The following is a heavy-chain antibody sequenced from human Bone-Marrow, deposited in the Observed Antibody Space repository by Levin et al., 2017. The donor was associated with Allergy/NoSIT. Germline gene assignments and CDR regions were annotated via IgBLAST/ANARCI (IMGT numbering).Heavy chain of an antibody. CDR3: ARVPTIAVAVLVNWFDP. D-gene: IGHD6-19*01. J-gene: IGHJ5*02. Sequence: GGSLRLSCAASGFTFSSYWMHWVRQAPGKGLVWVSRINSDGSSTSYADSVKGRFTISRDNAKNTLYLQMNSLRAEDTAVYYCARVPTIAVAVLVNWFDPWGQGTLVTVSS. V-gene: IGHV3-74*01. CDR1: GFTFSSYW. CDR2: INSDGSST.